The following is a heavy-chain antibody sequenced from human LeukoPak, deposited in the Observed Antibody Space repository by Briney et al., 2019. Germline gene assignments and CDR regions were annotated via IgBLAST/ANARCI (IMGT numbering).Heavy chain of an antibody. CDR2: ISWNSGSI. D-gene: IGHD6-19*01. CDR1: GFTFSSYA. CDR3: ASWGSGWPFDY. Sequence: PGGSLRLSCAASGFTFSSYAMSWVRQAPGKGLEWVSGISWNSGSIGYADSVKGRFTISRDNAKNSLYLQMNSLRAEDTALYYCASWGSGWPFDYWGQGTLVTVSS. V-gene: IGHV3-9*01. J-gene: IGHJ4*02.